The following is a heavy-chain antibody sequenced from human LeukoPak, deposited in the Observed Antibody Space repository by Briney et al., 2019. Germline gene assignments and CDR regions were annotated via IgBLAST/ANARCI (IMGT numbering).Heavy chain of an antibody. Sequence: GGSLRLSCAASGFDFSGYSMNWVRQAPGKGLEWVSSMTSASSYMDYADSVRGRFTISRDDAKNSLYLQMNSLGAEDTAVYYCAKMGIGGVGTYYYYMDVWGKGTTVTVSS. CDR1: GFDFSGYS. CDR2: MTSASSYM. CDR3: AKMGIGGVGTYYYYMDV. V-gene: IGHV3-21*01. D-gene: IGHD6-13*01. J-gene: IGHJ6*03.